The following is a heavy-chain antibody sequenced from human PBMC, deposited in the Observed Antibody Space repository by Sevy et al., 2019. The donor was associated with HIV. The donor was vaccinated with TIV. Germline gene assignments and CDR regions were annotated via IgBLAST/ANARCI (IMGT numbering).Heavy chain of an antibody. Sequence: GESLKISCAASGFNFNNHWMSWVRQAPEKGLEWVANIKQDGSEKYYVDSLKGRFTISRDNANNSLSLQIDGLRAEDTAVYYCARLPTGLQSFNYLLSTYFDSWGQGTLVTVSS. CDR3: ARLPTGLQSFNYLLSTYFDS. CDR1: GFNFNNHW. CDR2: IKQDGSEK. V-gene: IGHV3-7*01. D-gene: IGHD4-4*01. J-gene: IGHJ4*02.